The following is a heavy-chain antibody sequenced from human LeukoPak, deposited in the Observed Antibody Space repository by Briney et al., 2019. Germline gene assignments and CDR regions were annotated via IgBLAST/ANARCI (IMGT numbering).Heavy chain of an antibody. CDR3: ARDAIPYYYYYYMDV. CDR1: GFTFSSYW. Sequence: GGSLRLSCAASGFTFSSYWMSWVRQAAGKGLEWVANIKQDGSEKYYVDSVKGRFTISRDNTKNSLYLQVNSLRAEDTAVYYCARDAIPYYYYYYMDVWGKGTTVTVSS. CDR2: IKQDGSEK. J-gene: IGHJ6*03. D-gene: IGHD2-2*02. V-gene: IGHV3-7*01.